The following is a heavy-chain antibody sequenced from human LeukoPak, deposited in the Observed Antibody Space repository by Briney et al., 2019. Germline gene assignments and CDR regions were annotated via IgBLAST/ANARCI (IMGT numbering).Heavy chain of an antibody. CDR3: ARDGYCSGGSCHGSFDP. D-gene: IGHD2-15*01. J-gene: IGHJ5*02. CDR2: IIPIFGTA. CDR1: GGTFSSYA. V-gene: IGHV1-69*05. Sequence: SVKVSCKASGGTFSSYAISWVRQAPGQRLQWMGRIIPIFGTANYAQKFQGRVTITTDESTSTAYMELSSLRSEDTAVYYCARDGYCSGGSCHGSFDPWGQGTLVTVSS.